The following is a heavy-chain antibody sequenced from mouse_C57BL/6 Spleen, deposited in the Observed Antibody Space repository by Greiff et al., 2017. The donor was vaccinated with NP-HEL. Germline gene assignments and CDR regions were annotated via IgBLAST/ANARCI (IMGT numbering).Heavy chain of an antibody. CDR2: INPNNGGT. Sequence: EVKVVESGPELVKPGASVKMSCKASGYTFTDYNMHWVKQSHGKSLEWIGYINPNNGGTSYNQKFKGKATLTVNKSSSTAYMELRSLTSEDSAVYYCARPGSSYGGFAYWGQGTLVTVSA. V-gene: IGHV1-22*01. J-gene: IGHJ3*01. CDR3: ARPGSSYGGFAY. CDR1: GYTFTDYN. D-gene: IGHD1-1*01.